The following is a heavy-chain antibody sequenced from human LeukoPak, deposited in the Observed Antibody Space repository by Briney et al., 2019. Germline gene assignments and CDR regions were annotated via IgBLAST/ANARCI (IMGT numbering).Heavy chain of an antibody. CDR1: GFTFDDYG. CDR3: ARGLRYYYYYYMDV. D-gene: IGHD3-9*01. V-gene: IGHV3-20*04. CDR2: IHWNGDTT. J-gene: IGHJ6*03. Sequence: GGSLRLSCAASGFTFDDYGMNWVRQAPGKGLEWISGIHWNGDTTNYAASVEGRFTISRDNAKNSPYLQMNSLRAEDTALYYCARGLRYYYYYYMDVWGKGTTVTVSS.